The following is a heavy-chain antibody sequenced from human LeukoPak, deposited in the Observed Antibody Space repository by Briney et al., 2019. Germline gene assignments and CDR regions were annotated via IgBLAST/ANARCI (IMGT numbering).Heavy chain of an antibody. V-gene: IGHV3-23*01. J-gene: IGHJ4*02. CDR2: ISGSGGST. CDR1: GFTFSSYA. D-gene: IGHD2-2*01. CDR3: AKDPYGTRYFDY. Sequence: GGSPRLSCAASGFTFSSYAMSWVRQAPGKGLEWVSAISGSGGSTYYAESVKGRFTISRDNSKNTVYLEMNSLRAEDTAVYYCAKDPYGTRYFDYWGQGTLVTVSS.